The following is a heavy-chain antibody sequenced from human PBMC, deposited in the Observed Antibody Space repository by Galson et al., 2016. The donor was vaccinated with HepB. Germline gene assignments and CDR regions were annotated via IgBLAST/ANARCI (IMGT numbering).Heavy chain of an antibody. D-gene: IGHD3-3*01. CDR2: INAGNGDT. CDR3: ARQDYDFWSAIKYYYYYYMDV. CDR1: GYTFTNYP. V-gene: IGHV1-3*01. Sequence: SVKVSCKASGYTFTNYPIHWVRQAPGQRLEWMGWINAGNGDTKYSQKFQGRVTITRDTSASTAYMELSSLRSEDTAVYYCARQDYDFWSAIKYYYYYYMDVWGKGTTVIVSS. J-gene: IGHJ6*03.